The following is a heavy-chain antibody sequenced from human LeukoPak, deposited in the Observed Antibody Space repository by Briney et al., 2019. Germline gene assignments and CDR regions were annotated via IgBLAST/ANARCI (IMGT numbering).Heavy chain of an antibody. CDR3: ARHASESYYKGFDP. V-gene: IGHV4-39*01. Sequence: SQTLSLTCTVSGGSISSTNCYWGWIRQPPGKGLEWIVSIYYIGSTYYNPSLKSRVTISIDTSKNQFSLKLSSVTAADTAVYYCARHASESYYKGFDPWGQGTLVTVSS. CDR2: IYYIGST. J-gene: IGHJ5*02. D-gene: IGHD3-10*01. CDR1: GGSISSTNCY.